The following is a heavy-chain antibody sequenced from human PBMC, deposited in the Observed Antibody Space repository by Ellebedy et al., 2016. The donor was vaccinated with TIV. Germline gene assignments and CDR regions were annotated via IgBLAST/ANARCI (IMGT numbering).Heavy chain of an antibody. J-gene: IGHJ4*02. CDR3: NRNPRKGGDRYPFDF. D-gene: IGHD2-21*02. CDR1: GFTFAAYA. Sequence: PGGSLRLSCITSGFTFAAYAMVWFRQAPGKGLEWVGFISSKRYGGRPEHAASLKGRFTISREDSRSMAYLQMNSLQSEDTGVYYCNRNPRKGGDRYPFDFWGQGTLVTVSS. V-gene: IGHV3-49*03. CDR2: ISSKRYGGRP.